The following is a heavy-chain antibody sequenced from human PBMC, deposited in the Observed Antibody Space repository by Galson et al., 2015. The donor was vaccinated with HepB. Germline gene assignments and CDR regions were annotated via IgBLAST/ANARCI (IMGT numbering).Heavy chain of an antibody. V-gene: IGHV3-49*04. J-gene: IGHJ6*02. CDR1: GFTFGDFA. CDR3: TRCSWTYGMDV. Sequence: SLRLSCAASGFTFGDFAVSWVRQAPGKGLEWVGFIRSRAYGGTTEYAASVKGRFTISRDNSKSIAYLQMSSLKTEDTAVYYCTRCSWTYGMDVWGQGTTVTVSS. CDR2: IRSRAYGGTT. D-gene: IGHD2-15*01.